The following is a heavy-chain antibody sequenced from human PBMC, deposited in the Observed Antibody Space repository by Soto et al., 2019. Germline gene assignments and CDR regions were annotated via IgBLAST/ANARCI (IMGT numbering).Heavy chain of an antibody. CDR2: SYWNDDQ. CDR3: AHKDPAADLTFDY. J-gene: IGHJ4*02. V-gene: IGHV2-5*01. Sequence: QITLKESGPTLVKPTQTLTLTCTFSGFSLTTSGVGVGWIRQPPGKALEWLALSYWNDDQYYIPSLKTRLTITKDTSRNQVVLTMTNMDPGDTATYYCAHKDPAADLTFDYWGQGALLTVSS. D-gene: IGHD6-13*01. CDR1: GFSLTTSGVG.